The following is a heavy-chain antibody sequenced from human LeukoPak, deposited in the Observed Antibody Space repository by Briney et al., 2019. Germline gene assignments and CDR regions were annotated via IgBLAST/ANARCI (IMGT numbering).Heavy chain of an antibody. CDR3: ARGPYRYFDY. V-gene: IGHV1-46*01. CDR1: GYTFTRYY. CDR2: INPSGGST. Sequence: GASVKVSCKASGYTFTRYYIHWVRQAPGQGLEWMGIINPSGGSTTYTQKFQGRVTVTGDTSTSTVYMELSSLRSEDTAVYYCARGPYRYFDYWGHGTLVTVSS. J-gene: IGHJ4*01. D-gene: IGHD5-18*01.